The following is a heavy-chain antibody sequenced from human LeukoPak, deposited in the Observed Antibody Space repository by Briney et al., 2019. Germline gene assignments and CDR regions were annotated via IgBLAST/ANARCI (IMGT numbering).Heavy chain of an antibody. Sequence: SGGSLRLSCATSGFTFSTYGIHWVRQAPGKGLEWVAAIWPDGSYKYYADSVKGRFTISRDNSKNTLYLQMNSLRPEDTAVYYCARALPDYYDGSGYYDYWGQGTLVTVSS. J-gene: IGHJ4*02. V-gene: IGHV3-33*01. CDR1: GFTFSTYG. CDR2: IWPDGSYK. D-gene: IGHD3-22*01. CDR3: ARALPDYYDGSGYYDY.